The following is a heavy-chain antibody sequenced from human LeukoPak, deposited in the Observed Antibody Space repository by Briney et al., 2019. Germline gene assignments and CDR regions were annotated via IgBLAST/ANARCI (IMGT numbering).Heavy chain of an antibody. J-gene: IGHJ4*02. Sequence: PSETLSLTCTVAGGSISSYYWSWIRQPPGKGLEWIGYIYYSGSTNYNRSLKSRVTISVDTSKNQFSLKLSSVTAADTAVYYCARGGVVLRYFDWLPFDYWGQGTLVTVSS. CDR2: IYYSGST. D-gene: IGHD3-9*01. V-gene: IGHV4-59*01. CDR3: ARGGVVLRYFDWLPFDY. CDR1: GGSISSYY.